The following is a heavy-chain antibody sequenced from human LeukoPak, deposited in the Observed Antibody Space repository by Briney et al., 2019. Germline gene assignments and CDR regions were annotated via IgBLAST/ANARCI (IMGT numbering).Heavy chain of an antibody. J-gene: IGHJ1*01. CDR2: INSDGSST. CDR1: GFTFSSYW. CDR3: ARDQFELAAAGTGFQH. D-gene: IGHD6-13*01. Sequence: PGGSLRLSCAASGFTFSSYWMHWVRQAPGKGLVWVSRINSDGSSTSYADSVKGRFTISRDNAKNTLYLQMNSLRAEDTAVYYCARDQFELAAAGTGFQHWGQGTLVTVSS. V-gene: IGHV3-74*01.